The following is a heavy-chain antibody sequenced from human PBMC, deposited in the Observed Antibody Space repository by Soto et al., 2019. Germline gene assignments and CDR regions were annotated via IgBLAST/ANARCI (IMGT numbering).Heavy chain of an antibody. V-gene: IGHV3-30-3*01. CDR2: ISRDGSNE. Sequence: QVQLVESGGGVVQPGRSLRLSCATSGFTFSSYLIHWVRQTPDKGLEWVAFISRDGSNEYHADSVKGRFTISRDNSKNTLYLEMNSLRAEDTAVYYCARDDEGGSDCDLGYWGQGTLVTVSS. CDR3: ARDDEGGSDCDLGY. CDR1: GFTFSSYL. J-gene: IGHJ4*02. D-gene: IGHD3-10*01.